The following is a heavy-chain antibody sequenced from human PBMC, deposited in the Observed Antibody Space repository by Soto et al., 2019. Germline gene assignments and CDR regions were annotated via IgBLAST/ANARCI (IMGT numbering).Heavy chain of an antibody. D-gene: IGHD3-22*01. CDR2: ISYSGST. CDR3: VRQDSSGYGFDY. CDR1: GGSISSFD. J-gene: IGHJ4*02. Sequence: SETLSLTCTVSGGSISSFDWNWIRQPPGKGLEWIGYISYSGSTNYNPSLKSRVTISVDTSKNQFSLKLSSVTATDTAVYYCVRQDSSGYGFDYWGQGTLVTVSS. V-gene: IGHV4-59*08.